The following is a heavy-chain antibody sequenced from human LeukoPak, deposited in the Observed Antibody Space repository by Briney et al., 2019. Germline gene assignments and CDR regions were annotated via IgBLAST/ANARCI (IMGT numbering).Heavy chain of an antibody. Sequence: GGSLRLSCAASGFTFSSYSMNWVRQAPGKGLEWVSAISGSGGTTYYADSVKGRFTISRDNSKNIMYLQMNSLRAEDTAVYFCAKDGGTFSSSWYTIYDWGQGTLVTVSS. CDR2: ISGSGGTT. CDR3: AKDGGTFSSSWYTIYD. D-gene: IGHD6-13*01. CDR1: GFTFSSYS. V-gene: IGHV3-23*01. J-gene: IGHJ4*02.